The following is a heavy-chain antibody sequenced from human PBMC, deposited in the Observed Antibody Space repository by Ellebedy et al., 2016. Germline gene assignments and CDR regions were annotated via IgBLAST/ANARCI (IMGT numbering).Heavy chain of an antibody. CDR2: ISDDGNYK. Sequence: GGSLRLSXAASGFTFSRYRMQWVRQAQGKGLELVAGISDDGNYKTYIDSVKGRFTISRDDSKIRVSLQMNSLRLEDTAVYYCARDITRTDYQYYGLDVWGQGTTVTVSS. V-gene: IGHV3-30*03. CDR1: GFTFSRYR. CDR3: ARDITRTDYQYYGLDV. J-gene: IGHJ6*02.